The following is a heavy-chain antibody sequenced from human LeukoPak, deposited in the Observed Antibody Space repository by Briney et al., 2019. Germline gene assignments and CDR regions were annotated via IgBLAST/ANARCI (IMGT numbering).Heavy chain of an antibody. V-gene: IGHV4-30-2*01. CDR1: GGSISSGGYY. Sequence: PSETLSLTCTVSGGSISSGGYYWSWIRQPPGKGLGWIGYIYHSGSTYYNPSLKSRVTISVDRSKNQFSLKLSSVTAADTAVYYCARLPAGGYCSSTSCSIWGQGTMVTVSS. J-gene: IGHJ3*02. CDR3: ARLPAGGYCSSTSCSI. CDR2: IYHSGST. D-gene: IGHD2-2*01.